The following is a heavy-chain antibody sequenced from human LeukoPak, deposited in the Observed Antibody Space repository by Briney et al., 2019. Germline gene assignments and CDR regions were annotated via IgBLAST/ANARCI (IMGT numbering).Heavy chain of an antibody. Sequence: SETLSLTCAVYGGSFSGYYWSWIRQPPGKGLEWIGEINHSGSTNYNPSLKSRVTISVDTSKNQFSLKLSSVTAADTAVYYCAIIAAAAVDYWGQGTPVTVSS. CDR1: GGSFSGYY. V-gene: IGHV4-34*01. J-gene: IGHJ4*02. CDR3: AIIAAAAVDY. D-gene: IGHD6-13*01. CDR2: INHSGST.